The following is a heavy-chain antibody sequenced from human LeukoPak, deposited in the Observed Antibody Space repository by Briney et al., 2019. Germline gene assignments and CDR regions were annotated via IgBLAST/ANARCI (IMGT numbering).Heavy chain of an antibody. CDR3: ARVAGSIDY. CDR2: MNPTSGYT. V-gene: IGHV1-8*03. CDR1: GYTFTTYD. J-gene: IGHJ4*02. D-gene: IGHD6-19*01. Sequence: EASVKVSCKASGYTFTTYDINWVRQATGQGLEWMGWMNPTSGYTDFAQKFQGRVTFTRATSISTAYMELSSLRSEDTAVYYCARVAGSIDYWGQGTLVTVSS.